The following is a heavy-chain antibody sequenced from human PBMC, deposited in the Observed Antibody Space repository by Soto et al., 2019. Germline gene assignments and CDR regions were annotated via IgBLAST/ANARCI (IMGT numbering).Heavy chain of an antibody. CDR3: ARSGDNYNVLDY. J-gene: IGHJ4*02. D-gene: IGHD3-10*02. V-gene: IGHV3-11*06. Sequence: GSLRLSCAGSGFTFSDYYMSWIRQAPGKGLEWLSYSSNSGTYTRYADSVKGRFSISRDNAKNSLYLQINSLRGEDTAIYYCARSGDNYNVLDYWGQGTPVTVSS. CDR1: GFTFSDYY. CDR2: SSNSGTYT.